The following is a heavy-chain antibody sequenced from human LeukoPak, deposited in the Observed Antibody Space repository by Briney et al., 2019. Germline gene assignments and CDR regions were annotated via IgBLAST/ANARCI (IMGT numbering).Heavy chain of an antibody. Sequence: GGSLRLSCEASGFPFNIYWMNWVRQAPEKGLEWVANINQDGSEKSHVDSVKGRFTISRDNAKNSLYLQMNSLRAEDTAVYFCARSNYFDPWGHGTLVTVSS. CDR2: INQDGSEK. V-gene: IGHV3-7*03. CDR3: ARSNYFDP. D-gene: IGHD4/OR15-4a*01. CDR1: GFPFNIYW. J-gene: IGHJ5*02.